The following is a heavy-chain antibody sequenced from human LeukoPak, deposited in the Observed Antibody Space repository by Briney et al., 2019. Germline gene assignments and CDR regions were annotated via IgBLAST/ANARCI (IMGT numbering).Heavy chain of an antibody. D-gene: IGHD2-21*02. CDR3: SGDKNWFDP. CDR1: GFSFSTYE. CDR2: IKSKTDGGTT. J-gene: IGHJ5*02. Sequence: GGSLRLSCAASGFSFSTYEMNWVRQAPGEGLEWVDRIKSKTDGGTTDYAAPVKGRFTISRDDSKNTLYLQMNSLRTEDTAVYYCSGDKNWFDPWGQGTLVTVSS. V-gene: IGHV3-15*01.